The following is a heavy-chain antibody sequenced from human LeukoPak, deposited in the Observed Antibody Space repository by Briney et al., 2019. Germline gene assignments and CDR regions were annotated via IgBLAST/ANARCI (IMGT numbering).Heavy chain of an antibody. Sequence: GGSLRLSCAASGFTFSNFGMHWVRQAPGKGLEWVAVIWYDASNKYYADSVKGRFTISRDNSKNTLYLQMNSLRTEDTAVYYCAKGVSSSWSNDAFDIWGQGTMVTVSS. CDR1: GFTFSNFG. D-gene: IGHD6-13*01. J-gene: IGHJ3*02. CDR2: IWYDASNK. CDR3: AKGVSSSWSNDAFDI. V-gene: IGHV3-30*02.